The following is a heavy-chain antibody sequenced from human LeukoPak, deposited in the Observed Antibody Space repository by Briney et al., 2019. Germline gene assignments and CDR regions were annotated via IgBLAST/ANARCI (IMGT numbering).Heavy chain of an antibody. CDR1: GVSINIYY. Sequence: SETLSHTCNVSGVSINIYYWSWLRQTPGKGLEWIGRSHGSGSTNYNPSLKNRVTISIDKSKKSLSLSLTSVTAADTALYFRARDGDYDSGVFDVWGQGTLVTVSS. J-gene: IGHJ4*02. D-gene: IGHD3-22*01. CDR2: SHGSGST. V-gene: IGHV4-4*07. CDR3: ARDGDYDSGVFDV.